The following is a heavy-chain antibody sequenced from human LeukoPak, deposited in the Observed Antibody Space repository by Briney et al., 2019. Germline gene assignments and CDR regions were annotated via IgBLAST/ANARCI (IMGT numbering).Heavy chain of an antibody. Sequence: QPGGSLRLSCAASGFTFSSYGMHWVRQAPGKGLEWVAFIRYDGSNKYYADSVKGRFTISRDNSRNTLYLQMNSLRAEDTVVYYCAKEYCSGGSCLNYWGQGTLVTVSS. J-gene: IGHJ4*02. CDR2: IRYDGSNK. V-gene: IGHV3-30*02. D-gene: IGHD2-15*01. CDR1: GFTFSSYG. CDR3: AKEYCSGGSCLNY.